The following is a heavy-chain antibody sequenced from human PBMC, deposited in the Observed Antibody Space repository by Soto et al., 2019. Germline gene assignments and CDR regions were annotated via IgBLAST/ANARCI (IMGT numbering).Heavy chain of an antibody. CDR1: GFTFSSYA. CDR3: ARIGNYYYYGMDV. CDR2: ISGSGGST. Sequence: GGSLRLSCAASGFTFSSYAMSWVRQAPGKGLEWVSAISGSGGSTYYADSVKGRFTISRDNSKNTLYLQMNSLRAEDTAVYYCARIGNYYYYGMDVWGQGTTVTVSS. V-gene: IGHV3-23*01. J-gene: IGHJ6*02.